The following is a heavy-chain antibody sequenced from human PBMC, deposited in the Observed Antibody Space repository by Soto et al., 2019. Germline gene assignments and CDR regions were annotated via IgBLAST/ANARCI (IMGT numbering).Heavy chain of an antibody. Sequence: QLQLQESGSGLVKPSQTLSLTCAVSGGSISSGGYSWSWIRQPPGKGLECIGYIYHSGSTYYNPSLRSPVTISVDRSKIQFSLKLSSVTAADTAVYYCAREGMAAAGMGWFEPWGQGTLVIVSS. D-gene: IGHD6-13*01. CDR2: IYHSGST. V-gene: IGHV4-30-2*01. J-gene: IGHJ5*02. CDR1: GGSISSGGYS. CDR3: AREGMAAAGMGWFEP.